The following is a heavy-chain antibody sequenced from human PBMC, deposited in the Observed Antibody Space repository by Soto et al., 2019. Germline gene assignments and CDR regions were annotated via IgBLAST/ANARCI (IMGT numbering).Heavy chain of an antibody. CDR1: GGTFSSYT. V-gene: IGHV1-69*02. Sequence: QVQLVQSGAEVKKPGSSVKVSCKASGGTFSSYTISWVRQAPGQGLEWMGRIIPILGIANYAQKFQGRVTITADKSTNTAYMELSSLRSEDTAVYYCARGKGTYTGDAFDIWGQGTMVTVSS. J-gene: IGHJ3*02. CDR3: ARGKGTYTGDAFDI. CDR2: IIPILGIA. D-gene: IGHD1-1*01.